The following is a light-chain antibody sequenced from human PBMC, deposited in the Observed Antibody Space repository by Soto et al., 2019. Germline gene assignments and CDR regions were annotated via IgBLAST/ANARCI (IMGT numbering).Light chain of an antibody. CDR3: QSYNDWPFT. J-gene: IGKJ2*01. CDR2: GAS. CDR1: ESLSTY. Sequence: EIVMTQSPAPLSVSPGEIVTLSCRASESLSTYLAWYQQKPGQAPRLLIYGASTKATGIPARFSGSGSATDVTLTISSLQSADFAVYYCQSYNDWPFTFGQGTKVEI. V-gene: IGKV3-15*01.